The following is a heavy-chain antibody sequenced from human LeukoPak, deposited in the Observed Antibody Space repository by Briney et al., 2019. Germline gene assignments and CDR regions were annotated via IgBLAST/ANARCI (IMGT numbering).Heavy chain of an antibody. CDR3: ARGRRLRGYSGYDSVFGY. Sequence: XAXSGFTFSTYXXXWVRXXPGKXXXXXXXIKEDGDEKSYVDSVKGRFTISRDNAKNSLYLQMNSLRVDDTAVYYCARGRRLRGYSGYDSVFGYWGQGTLVTVSS. J-gene: IGHJ4*02. D-gene: IGHD5-12*01. CDR2: IKEDGDEK. V-gene: IGHV3-7*01. CDR1: GFTFSTYX.